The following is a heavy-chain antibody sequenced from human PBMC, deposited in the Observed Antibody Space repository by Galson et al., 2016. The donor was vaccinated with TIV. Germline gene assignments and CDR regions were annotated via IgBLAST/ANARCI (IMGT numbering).Heavy chain of an antibody. J-gene: IGHJ6*02. CDR1: GVTFGSYA. CDR3: AKEPGPNPSYYYGVDV. Sequence: SLRLSCAASGVTFGSYAMSWVRQAPGKGLEWVSSISASGGNTYYANSVKGRFTISRDNSKNTLYLQINSLRAEDTAIYYCAKEPGPNPSYYYGVDVWGQGTKVTVSS. D-gene: IGHD1-14*01. CDR2: ISASGGNT. V-gene: IGHV3-23*01.